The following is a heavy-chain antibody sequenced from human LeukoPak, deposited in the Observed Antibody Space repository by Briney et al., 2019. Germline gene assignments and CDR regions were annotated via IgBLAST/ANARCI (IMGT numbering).Heavy chain of an antibody. CDR1: RFTFSSYG. Sequence: GRSLRLSCAASRFTFSSYGMHWVRQAPGKGREGVAVIWYDGSNKYYADSVKGGFTISRDNSKNTLYLQMNSLRAEDTAVYYCARETTEYYFDYWGQGTLVTVSS. J-gene: IGHJ4*02. V-gene: IGHV3-33*01. CDR2: IWYDGSNK. D-gene: IGHD4-17*01. CDR3: ARETTEYYFDY.